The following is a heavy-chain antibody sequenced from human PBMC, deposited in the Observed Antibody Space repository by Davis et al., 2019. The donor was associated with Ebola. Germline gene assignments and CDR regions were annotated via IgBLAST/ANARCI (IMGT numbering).Heavy chain of an antibody. J-gene: IGHJ5*02. D-gene: IGHD2-15*01. CDR1: GFTFSSYA. Sequence: GESLKISCAASGFTFSSYAMSWVRQPPGKGLEWVSGIRGSGGSTYYANSVKGRFTISRDNSKNTLYLQMNSLRAEDTAVYYCAKEDIVVVVAAISSWFDPWGQGTLVTVSS. CDR3: AKEDIVVVVAAISSWFDP. CDR2: IRGSGGST. V-gene: IGHV3-23*01.